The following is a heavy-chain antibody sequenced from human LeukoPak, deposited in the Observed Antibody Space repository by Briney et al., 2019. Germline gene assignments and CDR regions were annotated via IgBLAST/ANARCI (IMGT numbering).Heavy chain of an antibody. D-gene: IGHD2-2*01. CDR2: ISGSGGST. Sequence: GGSLRLSCAASGFTFSSYAMSWVRQAPGKGLEWVSAISGSGGSTYYADSVKGRFTISRDNSKNTLYLQMSSLRAEDTAVYYCAKDLAEIVVVPAAIPFDYWGQGTLVTVSS. CDR1: GFTFSSYA. CDR3: AKDLAEIVVVPAAIPFDY. V-gene: IGHV3-23*01. J-gene: IGHJ4*02.